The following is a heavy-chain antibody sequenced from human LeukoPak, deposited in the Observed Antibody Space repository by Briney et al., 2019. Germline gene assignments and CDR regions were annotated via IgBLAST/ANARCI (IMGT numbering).Heavy chain of an antibody. CDR2: ISSSGVYI. J-gene: IGHJ5*02. D-gene: IGHD3-10*01. Sequence: PGGSLRLSCAASGFTFNDYGMNWVCQAPGKGLEWVSSISSSGVYIYYADSLKGRFTISRDNAKNPLYLQMNSLRAEDTAIYFCARDFRIYYGSGSYGSRFDPWGQGTLVTVSS. V-gene: IGHV3-21*01. CDR3: ARDFRIYYGSGSYGSRFDP. CDR1: GFTFNDYG.